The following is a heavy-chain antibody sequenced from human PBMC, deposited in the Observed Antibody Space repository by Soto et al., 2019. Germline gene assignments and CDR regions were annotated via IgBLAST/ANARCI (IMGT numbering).Heavy chain of an antibody. Sequence: QVQLVQSGAEVKKPGASVKVSCKASGYTFTSYYMHWVRQAPGQGLEWMAIINPSGGRTSYAQKFQGRVTMTRDTSTSTVYMERSSLRSEDTAVYYCARDMGGQGAYGMDVWGQGTTVTVSS. D-gene: IGHD1-26*01. V-gene: IGHV1-46*01. CDR1: GYTFTSYY. J-gene: IGHJ6*02. CDR3: ARDMGGQGAYGMDV. CDR2: INPSGGRT.